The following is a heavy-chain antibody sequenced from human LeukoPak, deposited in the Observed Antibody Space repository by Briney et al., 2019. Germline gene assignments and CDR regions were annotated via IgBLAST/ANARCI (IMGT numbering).Heavy chain of an antibody. V-gene: IGHV3-23*01. D-gene: IGHD1-26*01. CDR3: AKGGKWDVTPFDY. CDR1: GFTFSRHP. J-gene: IGHJ4*02. CDR2: ISGGGGST. Sequence: TGGSLRLSCAASGFTFSRHPMNWVRQAPGKGLEWVSTISGGGGSTYYADSVKGRFTISRDNSKNTLYLQVNSLRAEDTAVYYCAKGGKWDVTPFDYWGQGTLVTVSS.